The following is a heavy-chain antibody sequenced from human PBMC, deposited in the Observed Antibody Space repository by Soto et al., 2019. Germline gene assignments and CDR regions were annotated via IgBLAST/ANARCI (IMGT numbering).Heavy chain of an antibody. CDR2: IFPKDVK. CDR3: ARGPPPPPRPKPHWFFDL. CDR1: GFSLNNTRMG. V-gene: IGHV2-26*01. D-gene: IGHD1-1*01. J-gene: IGHJ2*01. Sequence: QVTLKESGPVLVKPTETLTLTCTVSGFSLNNTRMGVSWIRQPPGKALEWLAHIFPKDVKSYSSSLKSRLTIPQDPPKSPGVLTMTNLDPVDTGTYFCARGPPPPPRPKPHWFFDLWGRGTLVTVSS.